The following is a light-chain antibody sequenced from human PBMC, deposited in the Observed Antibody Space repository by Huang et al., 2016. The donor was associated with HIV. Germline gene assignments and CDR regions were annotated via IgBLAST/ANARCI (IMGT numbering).Light chain of an antibody. CDR3: QQYGSSQFT. CDR2: GAS. Sequence: EIVLTQSPGTLSLSPGERDTLSCRASQSVSSSYLSWYQQKPGQAPRLLIYGASSRATGIPDRFGGSGSGTDFTLTISRLEPEDLAVYYCQQYGSSQFTFGPGTKVDIK. J-gene: IGKJ3*01. V-gene: IGKV3-20*01. CDR1: QSVSSSY.